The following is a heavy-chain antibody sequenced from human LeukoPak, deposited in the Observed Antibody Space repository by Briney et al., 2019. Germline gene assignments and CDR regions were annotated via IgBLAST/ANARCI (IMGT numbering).Heavy chain of an antibody. CDR2: ISSNGGST. Sequence: GGSLRLSCSASGFTFSSYAMHWVRQTSGKGLEYVSAISSNGGSTYYADSVKGRSTISRDNSKNTLYLQMSSLRAEDTAVYYCVKDRGDCSSTSCYDAFDIWGQGTMVTVSS. CDR1: GFTFSSYA. J-gene: IGHJ3*02. D-gene: IGHD2-2*01. CDR3: VKDRGDCSSTSCYDAFDI. V-gene: IGHV3-64D*06.